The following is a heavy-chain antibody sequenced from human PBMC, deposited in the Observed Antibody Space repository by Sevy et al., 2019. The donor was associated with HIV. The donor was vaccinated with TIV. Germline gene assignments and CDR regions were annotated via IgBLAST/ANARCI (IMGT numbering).Heavy chain of an antibody. Sequence: GGSLRLSCEVSGFTFGYFAMSWVRQAPGKGLEWVSGISPNGATSHYAASVRGRFTISRDNSKNRMYLQMTSLRAEDTAQYYCAKVTRGWYDALDQWGQGTLVTVSS. CDR1: GFTFGYFA. J-gene: IGHJ4*02. V-gene: IGHV3-23*01. CDR2: ISPNGATS. D-gene: IGHD6-19*01. CDR3: AKVTRGWYDALDQ.